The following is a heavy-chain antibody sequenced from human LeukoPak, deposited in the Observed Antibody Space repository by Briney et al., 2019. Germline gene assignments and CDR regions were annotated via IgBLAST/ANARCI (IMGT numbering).Heavy chain of an antibody. CDR3: APGLDGGKSGTDVDY. CDR1: GFPFSEHY. V-gene: IGHV3-72*01. Sequence: TGGSLRLSCAASGFPFSEHYMDWVRQATAKGLEWVGRIRKTANSYTTEYAASVKGRFTISRDDSKNSLYLQMNSLKTEDTAMYYCAPGLDGGKSGTDVDYWGQGTLVTVSS. D-gene: IGHD4-23*01. CDR2: IRKTANSYTT. J-gene: IGHJ4*02.